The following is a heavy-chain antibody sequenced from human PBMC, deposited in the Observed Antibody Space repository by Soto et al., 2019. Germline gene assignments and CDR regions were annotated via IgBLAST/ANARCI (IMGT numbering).Heavy chain of an antibody. D-gene: IGHD3-22*01. V-gene: IGHV3-49*03. CDR1: GFTFGDYA. CDR3: TRDRNYYDSSGYFYQHYCYYGMDD. CDR2: IRSKAYGGTT. Sequence: GGSLRLSCTASGFTFGDYAMSWFRQAPGKGLEWGGCIRSKAYGGTTEYAASVKGRFTISRDDSKSIAYLQMNSLKTEDTAVYYCTRDRNYYDSSGYFYQHYCYYGMDDWGPGTKVTVSS. J-gene: IGHJ6*02.